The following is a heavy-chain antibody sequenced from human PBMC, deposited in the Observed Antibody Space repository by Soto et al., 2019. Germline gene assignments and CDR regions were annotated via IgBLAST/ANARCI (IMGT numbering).Heavy chain of an antibody. Sequence: QLQLQESGPGLVKPSQTLSLTCTVSAWGSISSGDSYWSWIRQHPGQGLEYIGHIYYGTTYYNLSIKSRVSISVDPSKNQFSLNLNSVTAADTAVYYCARGVVSSWNFSYFDYWGQGTLVSVSS. CDR2: IYYGTT. CDR1: AWGSISSGDSY. CDR3: ARGVVSSWNFSYFDY. D-gene: IGHD6-13*01. V-gene: IGHV4-31*03. J-gene: IGHJ4*02.